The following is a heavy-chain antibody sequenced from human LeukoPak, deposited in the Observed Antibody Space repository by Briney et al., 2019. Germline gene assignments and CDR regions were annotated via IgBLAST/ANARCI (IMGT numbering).Heavy chain of an antibody. CDR1: GFTFSSYG. CDR2: ISYDGSNK. V-gene: IGHV3-30*18. CDR3: AKDLHSSGYLDY. J-gene: IGHJ4*02. D-gene: IGHD3-22*01. Sequence: PGRSLRLPCAASGFTFSSYGMHWVRQAPGKGLEWVAVISYDGSNKYYADSVKGRFTISRDNSKNTLYLQMNSLRAEDTAVYYCAKDLHSSGYLDYWGQGTLVTVSS.